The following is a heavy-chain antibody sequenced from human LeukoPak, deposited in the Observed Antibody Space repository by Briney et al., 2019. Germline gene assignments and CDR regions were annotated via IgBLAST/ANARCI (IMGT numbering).Heavy chain of an antibody. J-gene: IGHJ4*02. V-gene: IGHV1-69*13. Sequence: GASVKVSCKASGGTFSSREISWVRQAPGQGLEWMGGITPMFGIAKYAQKFQGRVTISAVESMSTVHMELSSLRSEDTAKYYCARGWLADSTVVTPYNYWGQGTVVTVSS. CDR1: GGTFSSRE. D-gene: IGHD4-23*01. CDR2: ITPMFGIA. CDR3: ARGWLADSTVVTPYNY.